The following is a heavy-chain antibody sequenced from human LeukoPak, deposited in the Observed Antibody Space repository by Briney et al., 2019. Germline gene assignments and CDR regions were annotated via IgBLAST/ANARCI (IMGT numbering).Heavy chain of an antibody. Sequence: AYPRLTCNASGLSFRSGSMEWVGRAPGKGPEWVSSISSSSSYIYYADSVKGRFTISRDNAKNSLYLQMNSLRAEDTAEYYSAGGTVTTDFDDWGQGTLVTVSS. CDR1: GLSFRSGS. CDR2: ISSSSSYI. V-gene: IGHV3-21*01. D-gene: IGHD4-17*01. CDR3: AGGTVTTDFDD. J-gene: IGHJ4*02.